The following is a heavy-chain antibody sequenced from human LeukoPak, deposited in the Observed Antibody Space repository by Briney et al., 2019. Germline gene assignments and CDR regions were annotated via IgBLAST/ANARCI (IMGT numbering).Heavy chain of an antibody. J-gene: IGHJ6*03. CDR3: ARVLTLPGLGENYYYYYMDV. V-gene: IGHV4-59*01. D-gene: IGHD3-10*01. CDR2: IYYSGST. CDR1: GVSISSYY. Sequence: SETLSLTCTVSGVSISSYYWSWIRQPPGKGLEWIGYIYYSGSTNYNPSLKSRVTISVDTSKNQFSLKLSSVTAADTAVYYCARVLTLPGLGENYYYYYMDVWGKGTTVTVSS.